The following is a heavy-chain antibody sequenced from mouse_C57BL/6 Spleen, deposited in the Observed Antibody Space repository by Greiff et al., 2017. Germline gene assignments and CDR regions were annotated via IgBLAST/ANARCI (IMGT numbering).Heavy chain of an antibody. CDR3: AGQPFAY. CDR1: GFTFSSYA. V-gene: IGHV5-4*03. CDR2: ISDGGSYT. J-gene: IGHJ3*01. Sequence: EVKLMESGGGLVKPGGSLKLSCAASGFTFSSYAMSWVRQTPEKRLEWVATISDGGSYTYYPDNVKGRFTISRDNAKNILYLQMSHLKSEDTAMYYCAGQPFAYWGQGTLVTVSA.